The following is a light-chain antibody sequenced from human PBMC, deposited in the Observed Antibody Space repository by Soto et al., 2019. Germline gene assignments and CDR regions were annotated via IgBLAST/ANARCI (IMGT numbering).Light chain of an antibody. CDR2: KAS. CDR1: QSISSW. Sequence: DIQMTQSPSTLSASVGARVTITCRASQSISSWLAWYQQKPGKAPKLLIYKASSLESGVPSRFSGSGSGTEFTLTISSLQPDDFATYYCQQYNSYPLTCGGGTKVEIK. CDR3: QQYNSYPLT. J-gene: IGKJ4*01. V-gene: IGKV1-5*03.